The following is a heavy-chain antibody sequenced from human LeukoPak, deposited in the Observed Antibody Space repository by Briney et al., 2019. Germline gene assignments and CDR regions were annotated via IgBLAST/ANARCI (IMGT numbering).Heavy chain of an antibody. CDR3: ARGLRAYCGGDCYPFDY. D-gene: IGHD2-21*02. CDR2: ISAYNGNT. CDR1: GYTFTSYG. J-gene: IGHJ4*02. Sequence: ASVKVSCKASGYTFTSYGISWVRQAPGQGLEWMGWISAYNGNTNYAKKLQGRVTMTTDTSTSTAYMELRSLRSDDTAVYYCARGLRAYCGGDCYPFDYWGQGTLVPVSS. V-gene: IGHV1-18*01.